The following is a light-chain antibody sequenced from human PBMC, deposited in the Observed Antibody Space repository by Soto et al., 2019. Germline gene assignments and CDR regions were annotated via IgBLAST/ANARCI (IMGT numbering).Light chain of an antibody. J-gene: IGKJ4*01. Sequence: EIVLTQSPGTLSLSPGERATLSCRASQSVSSSYLAWYQQKPGQAPRLLIYGASTRATGIPVRFSGSASGTEFTLTISSLQSEDFTVYYCQQFSSYPLTFGGGTKVDI. CDR3: QQFSSYPLT. CDR1: QSVSSSY. V-gene: IGKV3-20*01. CDR2: GAS.